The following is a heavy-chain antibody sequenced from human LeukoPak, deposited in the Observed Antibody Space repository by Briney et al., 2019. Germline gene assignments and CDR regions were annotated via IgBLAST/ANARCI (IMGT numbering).Heavy chain of an antibody. CDR3: ATLAAAGNLDFDY. D-gene: IGHD6-13*01. CDR2: IYHSGST. Sequence: PSETLSLTCTVSGGSISSSTYYWGWIRQPPGKGLEWIGEIYHSGSTNYNPSLKSRVTISVDKSKNQFSLKLSSVTAADTAVYYCATLAAAGNLDFDYWGQGTLVTVSS. J-gene: IGHJ4*02. V-gene: IGHV4-39*07. CDR1: GGSISSSTYY.